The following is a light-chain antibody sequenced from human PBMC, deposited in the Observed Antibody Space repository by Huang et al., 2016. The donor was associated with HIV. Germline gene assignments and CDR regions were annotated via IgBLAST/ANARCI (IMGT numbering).Light chain of an antibody. CDR1: QGVSST. J-gene: IGKJ5*01. CDR2: DSS. Sequence: AIQLTQSPSSLSASVGDRVTITCRASQGVSSTLARYQQKPGKAPKLLIYDSSSLESGVPSRFSGNGSGTDFTLTISSLQPEDFATYYCQQCSNYPRTFGQGTRLEIK. V-gene: IGKV1D-13*01. CDR3: QQCSNYPRT.